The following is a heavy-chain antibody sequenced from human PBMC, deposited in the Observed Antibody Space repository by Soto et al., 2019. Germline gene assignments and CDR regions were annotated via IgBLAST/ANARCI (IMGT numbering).Heavy chain of an antibody. Sequence: ASVKVSCKASGGTFSSYAISWVRQAPGQGLEWMGGIIPIFGTANYAQKFQGRVTIPADESTSTAYMELSSLRSEDTAVYYCATIAVAGPFDYWGQGTLVTVSS. CDR2: IIPIFGTA. J-gene: IGHJ4*02. CDR1: GGTFSSYA. CDR3: ATIAVAGPFDY. V-gene: IGHV1-69*13. D-gene: IGHD6-19*01.